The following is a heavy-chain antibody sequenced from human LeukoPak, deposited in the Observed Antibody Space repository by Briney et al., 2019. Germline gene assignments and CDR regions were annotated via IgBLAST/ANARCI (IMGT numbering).Heavy chain of an antibody. Sequence: SETLSLTCTVSGGSISSSSYYWGWIRQPPGKGLEWIGSIYYSGSTYYNPSLKSRVTISVDTSKNQFSLKLSSVTAADTAVYYCARDGPTVVTLDYYYGVDVWGQGTTVTVSS. J-gene: IGHJ6*02. V-gene: IGHV4-39*07. CDR3: ARDGPTVVTLDYYYGVDV. CDR2: IYYSGST. CDR1: GGSISSSSYY. D-gene: IGHD4-23*01.